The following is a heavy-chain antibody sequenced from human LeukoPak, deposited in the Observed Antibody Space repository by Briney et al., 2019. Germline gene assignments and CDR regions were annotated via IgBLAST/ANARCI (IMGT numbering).Heavy chain of an antibody. V-gene: IGHV6-1*01. Sequence: SPTLSLTFVISGDSVSSNSAAWNWIRQSPWRGLEWLGTTKYRSKWIYHDAGSVKSLITINPDTSKNQYSLKLSSVTAADTAVYYCARTPSLRRHRWFGELLQLSGGGVANQKTKQEDYFDHWGQGTLVTVSS. J-gene: IGHJ4*02. CDR3: ARTPSLRRHRWFGELLQLSGGGVANQKTKQEDYFDH. D-gene: IGHD3-10*01. CDR2: TKYRSKWIY. CDR1: GDSVSSNSAA.